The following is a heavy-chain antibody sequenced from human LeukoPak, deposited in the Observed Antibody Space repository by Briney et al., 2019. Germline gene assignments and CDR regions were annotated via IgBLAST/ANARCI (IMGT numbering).Heavy chain of an antibody. CDR3: TRDDPYGSGSYNY. J-gene: IGHJ4*02. Sequence: GGSLRLSCTASGFTFGDYAMSWVRQAPGKGLEWVGFIRSKAYGGTTEYAASVKGRFTISRDDSKSIAYLQMNSLKTEDTAVYYCTRDDPYGSGSYNYWGQGTLVTVSS. CDR1: GFTFGDYA. D-gene: IGHD3-10*01. CDR2: IRSKAYGGTT. V-gene: IGHV3-49*04.